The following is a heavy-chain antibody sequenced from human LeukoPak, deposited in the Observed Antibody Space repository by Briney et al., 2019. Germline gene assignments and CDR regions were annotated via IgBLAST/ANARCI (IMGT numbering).Heavy chain of an antibody. CDR2: ISYSEST. CDR3: ANSYPDLDV. CDR1: GGSIISYY. V-gene: IGHV4-59*03. D-gene: IGHD2-2*02. Sequence: SETLPLTCTVSGGSIISYYWSWIRQPPWKELEGIGYISYSESTDYNPSLKSRGTISVDTSRSQFSLNLGSVTAGLTAVYYCANSYPDLDVWGQGTTVIVSS. J-gene: IGHJ6*02.